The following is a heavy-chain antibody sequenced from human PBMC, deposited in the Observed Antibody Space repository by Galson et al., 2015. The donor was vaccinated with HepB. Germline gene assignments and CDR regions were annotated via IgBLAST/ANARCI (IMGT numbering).Heavy chain of an antibody. D-gene: IGHD3-22*01. CDR2: ISYDGSNK. CDR1: GFTFSSYG. Sequence: SLRLSCAASGFTFSSYGMHWVRQAPGKGLEWVAVISYDGSNKYYADSVKGRFTISRDNSKNTLYLQMNSLRAEDTAVYYCAKDSAVVLDYWGQGTLVTVSS. J-gene: IGHJ4*02. V-gene: IGHV3-30*18. CDR3: AKDSAVVLDY.